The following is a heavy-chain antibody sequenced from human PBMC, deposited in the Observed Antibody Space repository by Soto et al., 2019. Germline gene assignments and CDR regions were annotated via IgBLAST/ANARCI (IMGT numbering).Heavy chain of an antibody. Sequence: ASVKVSCKASGYTFTSYDINWVRQATGQGLEWMGWMNPNSGNTGYAQKFQGRVTMTRNTSISTAYMELSSLRSEDTAVYYCGRLPSSITIFGVVIAPYYYYMDVWGKGTTVTVSS. V-gene: IGHV1-8*01. CDR2: MNPNSGNT. D-gene: IGHD3-3*01. J-gene: IGHJ6*03. CDR1: GYTFTSYD. CDR3: GRLPSSITIFGVVIAPYYYYMDV.